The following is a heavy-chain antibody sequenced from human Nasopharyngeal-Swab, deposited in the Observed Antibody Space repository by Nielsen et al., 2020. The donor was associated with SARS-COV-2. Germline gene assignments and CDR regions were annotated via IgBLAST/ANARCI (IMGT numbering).Heavy chain of an antibody. J-gene: IGHJ3*01. V-gene: IGHV3-74*01. D-gene: IGHD5-24*01. Sequence: RQPPGKGLEWVSRVNTDGSATSYAYSVKGRFTISRDNAKNTLYLQMNGLRGEDTAVYFCVREMAPTGARRAFDVWGQGTMVTVSS. CDR2: VNTDGSAT. CDR3: VREMAPTGARRAFDV.